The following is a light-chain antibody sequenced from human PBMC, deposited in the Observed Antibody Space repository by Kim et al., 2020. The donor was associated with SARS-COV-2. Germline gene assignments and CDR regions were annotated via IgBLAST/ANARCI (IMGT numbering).Light chain of an antibody. CDR2: KTS. J-gene: IGKJ4*01. CDR3: QHYRTYPLT. Sequence: ASVRDRVTITCRASQSVRMWLAWYQQRPGKAPKLLISKTSSLESGVPSRFSGSGSGTEFTLTISSLQPDDSATYYCQHYRTYPLTFGGGTKVDIK. V-gene: IGKV1-5*03. CDR1: QSVRMW.